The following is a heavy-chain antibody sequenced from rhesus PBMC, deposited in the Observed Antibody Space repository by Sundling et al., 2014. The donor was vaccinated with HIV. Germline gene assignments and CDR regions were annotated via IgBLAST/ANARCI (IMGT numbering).Heavy chain of an antibody. Sequence: EVRLVESGGGLVQPGGSLRLSCAASGFTFSYYGMHWVRQAPGKGLEWVAVISYDGSKKYYADSVKDRFSISRDNSKNMLYLQMNNLKLEDTAVYYCASSEYSWNLGAYGLDSWGQGVVVTVSS. CDR3: ASSEYSWNLGAYGLDS. D-gene: IGHD1-1-1*01. CDR1: GFTFSYYG. CDR2: ISYDGSKK. J-gene: IGHJ6*01. V-gene: IGHV3-54*02.